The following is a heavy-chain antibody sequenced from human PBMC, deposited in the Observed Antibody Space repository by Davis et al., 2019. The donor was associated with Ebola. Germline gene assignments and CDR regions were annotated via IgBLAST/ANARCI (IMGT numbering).Heavy chain of an antibody. V-gene: IGHV3-15*07. D-gene: IGHD3-10*01. CDR2: IKSKTDGGTT. J-gene: IGHJ6*02. CDR1: GFTFSNAW. Sequence: GGSLRLSCAASGFTFSNAWMNWVRQAPGKGLEWVGRIKSKTDGGTTDYAAPVKGRFTISRDDSKNTLYLQMNSLKTEDTAVYYCTTDSPQLLWFGELLYYYGMDVWGQGTTVTVSS. CDR3: TTDSPQLLWFGELLYYYGMDV.